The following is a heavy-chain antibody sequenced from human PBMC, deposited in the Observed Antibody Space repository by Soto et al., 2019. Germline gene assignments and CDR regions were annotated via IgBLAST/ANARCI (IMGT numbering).Heavy chain of an antibody. CDR1: GGSFSGYY. CDR3: ARVGSCSGGSCYSRGYYYYGMDV. V-gene: IGHV4-34*01. CDR2: INHSGST. D-gene: IGHD2-15*01. J-gene: IGHJ6*02. Sequence: TLSLTCAVYGGSFSGYYWSWIRQPPGKGLEWIGEINHSGSTNYNPSLKSRVTISVDTSKNQFSLKLSSVTAADTAVYYCARVGSCSGGSCYSRGYYYYGMDVWGQGTTVTVSS.